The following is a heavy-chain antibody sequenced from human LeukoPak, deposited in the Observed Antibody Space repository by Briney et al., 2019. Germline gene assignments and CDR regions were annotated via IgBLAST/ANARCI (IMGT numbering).Heavy chain of an antibody. Sequence: SETLSLTCAVSGGSISSSNWWSWVRQPPGKGLEWIGEIYHSGSTNYNPSLKSRVTISVDKSKNQFSLKLSSVTAADTAVYYCARDRGIAAAGPSWFDPWGQGTLVTVSS. J-gene: IGHJ5*02. CDR3: ARDRGIAAAGPSWFDP. V-gene: IGHV4-4*02. CDR2: IYHSGST. CDR1: GGSISSSNW. D-gene: IGHD6-13*01.